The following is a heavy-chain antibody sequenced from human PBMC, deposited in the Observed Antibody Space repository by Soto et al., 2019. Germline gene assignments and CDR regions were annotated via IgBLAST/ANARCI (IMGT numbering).Heavy chain of an antibody. CDR3: AREVPPENGGRVYYFDY. Sequence: PSETLSLTCAVSGGSISSSNWWSWVRQPPGKGLEWIGEIYHSGSTNYNPSLKSRVTISVDKSKNQFSLKLSSVTAADTAVYYCAREVPPENGGRVYYFDYWGQGTLVTVSS. CDR2: IYHSGST. V-gene: IGHV4-4*02. D-gene: IGHD3-16*01. J-gene: IGHJ4*02. CDR1: GGSISSSNW.